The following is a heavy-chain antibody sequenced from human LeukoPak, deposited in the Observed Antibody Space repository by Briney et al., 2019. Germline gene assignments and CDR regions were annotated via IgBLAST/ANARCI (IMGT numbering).Heavy chain of an antibody. Sequence: GGSLRLSCAASGFTFSGSAIHWVRQASGKGLEWVGRIRDKANSYATAYIASVKGRFTISRDDSKNTAYLQMSSLKTEDTAVYYCARDEGYCSRTSCYGASKGMDVWGQGTAVIVSS. CDR1: GFTFSGSA. CDR2: IRDKANSYAT. D-gene: IGHD2-2*01. J-gene: IGHJ6*02. CDR3: ARDEGYCSRTSCYGASKGMDV. V-gene: IGHV3-73*01.